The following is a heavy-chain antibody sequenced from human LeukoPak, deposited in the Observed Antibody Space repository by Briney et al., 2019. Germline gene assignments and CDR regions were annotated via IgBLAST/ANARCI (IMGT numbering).Heavy chain of an antibody. Sequence: GSLRLSCAASGFTFSGYGMHWVRQAPGKGLEWVAFIRYDGSNEYYADSVKGRFTISRDKSKNTLYLQMNSLRAEDTAVYYCANHFACGSTSCPPFDSWGQGTLVTVSS. D-gene: IGHD2-2*01. CDR3: ANHFACGSTSCPPFDS. J-gene: IGHJ4*02. V-gene: IGHV3-30*02. CDR1: GFTFSGYG. CDR2: IRYDGSNE.